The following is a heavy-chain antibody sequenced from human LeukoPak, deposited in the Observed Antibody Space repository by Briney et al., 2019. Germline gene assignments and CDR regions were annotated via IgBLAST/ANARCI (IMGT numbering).Heavy chain of an antibody. Sequence: SETLSLTCTISGGSFSSYYWSWIRQPPGKGLEWIGYIYYNGSTNYNPSLKGRVTISVDTSKNQFSLKLRYVTAADTAVYYCARPAAAAGTSAFAIWGQGTMVTVSS. J-gene: IGHJ3*02. V-gene: IGHV4-59*01. CDR1: GGSFSSYY. D-gene: IGHD6-13*01. CDR2: IYYNGST. CDR3: ARPAAAAGTSAFAI.